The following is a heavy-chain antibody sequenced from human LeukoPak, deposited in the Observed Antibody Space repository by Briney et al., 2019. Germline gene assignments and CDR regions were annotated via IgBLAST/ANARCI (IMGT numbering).Heavy chain of an antibody. CDR3: LKDLFGRIFDY. CDR1: GFTFSSYT. J-gene: IGHJ4*02. CDR2: ISYDGSNK. Sequence: GGSLRLSCAASGFTFSSYTMHWVRQTPGKGLEWVAVISYDGSNKYYVDSVKGRFTISRDNSKNTLYLQMNSLRAEDTAVYYCLKDLFGRIFDYWGQGTLVTVSS. V-gene: IGHV3-30*04. D-gene: IGHD3-16*01.